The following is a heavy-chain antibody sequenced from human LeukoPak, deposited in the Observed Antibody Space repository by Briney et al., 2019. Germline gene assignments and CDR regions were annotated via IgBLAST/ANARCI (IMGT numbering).Heavy chain of an antibody. Sequence: PGGSLRLSCAASGFTFSSYAMSWVRQAPGKGLEWVSAISGSGGSTYYADSVKGRFTISRDNSKNTLYLQMNSLRAEDTAVYYCAREDSSGYYYWSAPVAFDYWGQGTLVTVSS. CDR3: AREDSSGYYYWSAPVAFDY. J-gene: IGHJ4*02. CDR1: GFTFSSYA. V-gene: IGHV3-23*01. CDR2: ISGSGGST. D-gene: IGHD3-22*01.